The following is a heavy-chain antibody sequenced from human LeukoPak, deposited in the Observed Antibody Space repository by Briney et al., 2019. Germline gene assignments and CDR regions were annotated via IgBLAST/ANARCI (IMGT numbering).Heavy chain of an antibody. Sequence: ASVKVSCKASGYTFTGYYMHWVRQAPGQGLEWMGWISAYNGNTNYAQKLQGRVTMTTDTSTSTAYMELRSLRSDDTAVYYCARVRGYSYPFDPWGQGTLVTVSS. D-gene: IGHD5-18*01. CDR1: GYTFTGYY. CDR3: ARVRGYSYPFDP. J-gene: IGHJ5*02. V-gene: IGHV1-18*04. CDR2: ISAYNGNT.